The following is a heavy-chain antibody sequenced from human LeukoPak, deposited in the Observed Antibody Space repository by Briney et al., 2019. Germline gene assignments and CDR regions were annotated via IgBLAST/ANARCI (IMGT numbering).Heavy chain of an antibody. Sequence: SVKVSCKASGGTFSSYAISWVRQAPGQGLEWMGGIIPIFGTANYAQKFQGRVTITADESTSTAYMELSSLRSEDTAVYYCARDSHSGSDLDYWGQGTLVTVSS. CDR3: ARDSHSGSDLDY. CDR2: IIPIFGTA. V-gene: IGHV1-69*13. CDR1: GGTFSSYA. J-gene: IGHJ4*02. D-gene: IGHD1-26*01.